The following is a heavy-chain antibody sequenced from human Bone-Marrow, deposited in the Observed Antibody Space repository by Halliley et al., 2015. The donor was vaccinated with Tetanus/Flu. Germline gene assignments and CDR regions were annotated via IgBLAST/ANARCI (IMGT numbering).Heavy chain of an antibody. V-gene: IGHV3-21*01. CDR1: GFTFSSYS. Sequence: AASGFTFSSYSMNWVRQAPGKGLEWVSSISSSSSYIYYADSVKGRFTISRDNAKNSLYLQMNSPRAEDTAVYYCASNGDPLFPLDYWGQGTLVTVSS. D-gene: IGHD4-17*01. CDR3: ASNGDPLFPLDY. CDR2: ISSSSSYI. J-gene: IGHJ4*02.